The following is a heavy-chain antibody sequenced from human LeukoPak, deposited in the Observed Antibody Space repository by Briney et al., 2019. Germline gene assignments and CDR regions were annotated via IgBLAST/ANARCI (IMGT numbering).Heavy chain of an antibody. CDR1: GYSFTSYW. CDR2: IYPGDSDT. J-gene: IGHJ4*02. CDR3: ARGGRCSSTSCYPLH. D-gene: IGHD2-2*01. Sequence: GESLQISCKGSGYSFTSYWIGWVRQMPGKGLEWMGIIYPGDSDTRYSPSFQGQVTISADKSISTAYLQWSSLKASDTAMYYCARGGRCSSTSCYPLHWGQGTLVTVSS. V-gene: IGHV5-51*01.